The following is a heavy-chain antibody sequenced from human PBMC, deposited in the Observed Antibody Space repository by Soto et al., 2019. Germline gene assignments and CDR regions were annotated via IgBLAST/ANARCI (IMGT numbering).Heavy chain of an antibody. CDR2: ISGSGGST. CDR1: GFTFSSYA. CDR3: VSFYYYDSSGYYPDAFDI. J-gene: IGHJ3*02. V-gene: IGHV3-23*01. D-gene: IGHD3-22*01. Sequence: GGSLRLSCAASGFTFSSYAMSWVRQAPGKGLEWVSAISGSGGSTYYADSVKGRFTISRDNSKNTLYLQMNSLRAEDTAVYYFVSFYYYDSSGYYPDAFDIWGQGTMVTVSS.